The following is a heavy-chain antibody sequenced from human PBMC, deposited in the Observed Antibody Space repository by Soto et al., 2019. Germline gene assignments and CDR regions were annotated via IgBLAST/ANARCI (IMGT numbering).Heavy chain of an antibody. V-gene: IGHV3-23*01. CDR1: GFTFSSYA. D-gene: IGHD5-18*01. CDR3: AKTSSVPPGHMDTAMVKSLILPMDV. J-gene: IGHJ6*02. CDR2: ISGSGGST. Sequence: GGSLRLSCAASGFTFSSYAMSWVRQAPGKGLEWVSAISGSGGSTYYADSVKGRFTISRDNSKNTLYLQMNSLRAEDTAVYYCAKTSSVPPGHMDTAMVKSLILPMDVWGQGTTVTVSS.